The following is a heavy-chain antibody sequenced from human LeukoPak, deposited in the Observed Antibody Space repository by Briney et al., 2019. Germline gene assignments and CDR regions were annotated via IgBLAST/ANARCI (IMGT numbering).Heavy chain of an antibody. CDR1: GFTFDDYA. CDR2: ISWNSGSI. J-gene: IGHJ6*01. D-gene: IGHD3-10*01. CDR3: AKVRRAYYYGSGSSMDV. V-gene: IGHV3-9*01. Sequence: HPGRSLRLSCAASGFTFDDYAMHWVRQAPGKGLEWVSGISWNSGSIGYADSVKGRFTISRDNAKNSLYLQMNSLRAEDTALYYCAKVRRAYYYGSGSSMDVWGQGTTATVSS.